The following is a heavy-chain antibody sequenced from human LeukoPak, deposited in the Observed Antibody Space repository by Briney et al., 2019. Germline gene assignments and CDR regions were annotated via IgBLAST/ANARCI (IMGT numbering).Heavy chain of an antibody. V-gene: IGHV3-74*01. Sequence: GGSLRLSCAASGFTFSSYWMHWVRQGPGKGLVRVSRISTDGSSTDYADSVKGRFTISRENAKNTLYLQMNSLRAEDTAVYYCARTRTLPIAGGFDTWGQGSLVTVSS. CDR3: ARTRTLPIAGGFDT. J-gene: IGHJ5*02. D-gene: IGHD3-16*01. CDR2: ISTDGSST. CDR1: GFTFSSYW.